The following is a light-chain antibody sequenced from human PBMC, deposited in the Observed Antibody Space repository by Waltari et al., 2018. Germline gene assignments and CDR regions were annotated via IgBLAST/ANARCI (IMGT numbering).Light chain of an antibody. CDR3: MQALHTPYT. CDR1: QSLLNSNGYTY. V-gene: IGKV2-28*01. Sequence: DIVMTQSPLSLPVTPGEPASISCRSSQSLLNSNGYTYFDWYLQKPGQSPQPLIYLGSNRASGVPDRFSGSGSGTDFTLKISRVEAEDVGVYYCMQALHTPYTFGQGTKLEIK. J-gene: IGKJ2*01. CDR2: LGS.